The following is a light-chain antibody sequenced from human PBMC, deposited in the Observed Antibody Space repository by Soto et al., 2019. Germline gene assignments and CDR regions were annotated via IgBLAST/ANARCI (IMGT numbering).Light chain of an antibody. V-gene: IGKV3-15*01. Sequence: EIVLTQSPGTLSLSPGERATLSWRASQSVGNNVAWYQQKAGQAPRILIHGAVTRATGIPARFSGSGSGTECTLTISSLQSEDFAVYYCQQHDNWPRTFGQGTKVDIK. J-gene: IGKJ1*01. CDR1: QSVGNN. CDR2: GAV. CDR3: QQHDNWPRT.